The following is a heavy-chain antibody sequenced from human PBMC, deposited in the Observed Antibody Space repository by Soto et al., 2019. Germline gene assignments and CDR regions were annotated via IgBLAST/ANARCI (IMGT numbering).Heavy chain of an antibody. V-gene: IGHV4-4*07. J-gene: IGHJ5*02. CDR3: ARGQRFSDWFDP. CDR1: GGTISGYY. D-gene: IGHD3-3*01. CDR2: IYSSGNT. Sequence: SETLSLTCSVSGGTISGYYWTWIRQPAGKGLEWIGRIYSSGNTKYNPSLQSRVTMSLDTSNNQFSLRLTSVTAADTAVYYCARGQRFSDWFDPWGQGTLGTVPS.